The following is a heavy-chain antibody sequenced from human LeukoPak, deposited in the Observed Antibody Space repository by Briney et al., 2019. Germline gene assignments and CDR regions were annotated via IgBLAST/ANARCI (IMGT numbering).Heavy chain of an antibody. CDR3: ARGVGPEDNYYYYGMDV. D-gene: IGHD2-15*01. V-gene: IGHV4-34*01. Sequence: SETLSLTCAVYGGSFSAYYWSWIRRPPGEGLEWIGEINHSGSTNYNPSLKSRVTISVDTSKNQFSLKLSSVTAADTAVYYCARGVGPEDNYYYYGMDVWGQGTTVTVSS. CDR1: GGSFSAYY. J-gene: IGHJ6*02. CDR2: INHSGST.